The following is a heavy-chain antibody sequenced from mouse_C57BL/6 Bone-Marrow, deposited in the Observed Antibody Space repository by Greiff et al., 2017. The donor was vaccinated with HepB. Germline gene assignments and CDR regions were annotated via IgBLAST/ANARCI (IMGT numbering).Heavy chain of an antibody. CDR1: GYTFTSYW. Sequence: VQLQQPGAELVKPGASVKLSCKASGYTFTSYWMHWVKQRPGQGLEWIGMIHPNSGSTNYNEKFKSKATLTVDKSSSTAYMQLSSLTSEDSAVYYFSNSYYYGSSYVDYWGQGTTLTVSS. CDR3: SNSYYYGSSYVDY. V-gene: IGHV1-64*01. J-gene: IGHJ2*01. D-gene: IGHD1-1*01. CDR2: IHPNSGST.